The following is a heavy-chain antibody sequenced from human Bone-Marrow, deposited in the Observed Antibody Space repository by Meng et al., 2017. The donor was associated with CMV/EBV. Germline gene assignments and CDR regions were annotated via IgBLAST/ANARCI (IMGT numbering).Heavy chain of an antibody. CDR3: TTEVGSMVVTH. Sequence: GESLKISCAASGFTFSSYAMHWVRQAPGKGLEWVAVISYDGSNKYYADSVKGRFTISRDNSKNTLYLQMNSLRAEDTAVYYCTTEVGSMVVTHWGQGTLVTVSS. J-gene: IGHJ4*02. D-gene: IGHD4-23*01. CDR1: GFTFSSYA. CDR2: ISYDGSNK. V-gene: IGHV3-30*04.